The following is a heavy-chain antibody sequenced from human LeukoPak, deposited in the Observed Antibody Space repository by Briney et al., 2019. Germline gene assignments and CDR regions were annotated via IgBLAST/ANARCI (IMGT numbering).Heavy chain of an antibody. D-gene: IGHD3-22*01. CDR1: GGSISSSGYY. CDR3: ARADYGSSGYYYEGV. CDR2: VYYTGNT. Sequence: LETLSLTCTVSGGSISSSGYYWNWIRQPPGKGLEWIGSVYYTGNTYHNPSLKSRVTISVDTSKNQFSLKLKSLTAADTVVYYCARADYGSSGYYYEGVWGQGTLVTVSS. J-gene: IGHJ4*02. V-gene: IGHV4-39*07.